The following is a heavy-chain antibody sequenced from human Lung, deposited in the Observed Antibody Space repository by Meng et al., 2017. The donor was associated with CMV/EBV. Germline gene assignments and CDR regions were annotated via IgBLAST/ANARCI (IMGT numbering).Heavy chain of an antibody. CDR1: LPSYASYS. CDR3: ASDVIGGQDY. Sequence: VSSGASLPSYASYSLRWAPGAPGQRLEWMGQVYTDGGDADSSPGFHASLTFTTDTTVNTVYMDLSRLTSEGTAVYYCASDVIGGQDYWGQGTLVTVSS. CDR2: VYTDGGDA. J-gene: IGHJ4*02. V-gene: IGHV1-3*04. D-gene: IGHD3-16*01.